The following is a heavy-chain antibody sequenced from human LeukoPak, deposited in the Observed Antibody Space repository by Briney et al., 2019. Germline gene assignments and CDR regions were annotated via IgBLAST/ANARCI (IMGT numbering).Heavy chain of an antibody. J-gene: IGHJ4*02. CDR1: GGSISPYY. V-gene: IGHV4-59*01. CDR2: IYHSGAT. CDR3: ARSEYQLTLDY. Sequence: SETLSLTCTVPGGSISPYYWYWIRQPPGKGLEWIGDIYHSGATNHNPSLKSRVTISVDRSKNQFSLKLSSVTAADTAVYYCARSEYQLTLDYWGQGTLVTVSS. D-gene: IGHD2-2*01.